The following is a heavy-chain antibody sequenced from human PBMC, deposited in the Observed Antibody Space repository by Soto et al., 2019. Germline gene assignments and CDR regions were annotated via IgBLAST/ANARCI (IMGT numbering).Heavy chain of an antibody. CDR1: GGTFSTFP. D-gene: IGHD6-13*01. J-gene: IGHJ6*01. CDR3: ARCLLAAASPDASYGPYGETDSYLHGMDV. Sequence: QVQLVQSGAEVRQPGSSLKVSCKTTGGTFSTFPMTWVRQAPGQGLEWIGGIVPMFATAKYAQKFQGRVSNAADISTGTAYLELSSVRSDNRAVYYWARCLLAAASPDASYGPYGETDSYLHGMDVWGQGTTATVSS. V-gene: IGHV1-69*06. CDR2: IVPMFATA.